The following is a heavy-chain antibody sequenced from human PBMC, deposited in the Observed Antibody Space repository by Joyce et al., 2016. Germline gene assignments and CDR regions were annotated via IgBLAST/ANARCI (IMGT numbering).Heavy chain of an antibody. CDR1: GYSNSFYY. J-gene: IGHJ3*02. Sequence: QLQLQESGPGLVKPSETLSSTCTVSGYSNSFYYWSGIRQPPGKGLEWIGYIYHSGGANYDPALKSRVTISIATSKHQFSLELNSVTAADTAGYYCASPAVSPHAFDIWGRGTMVIVSS. V-gene: IGHV4-59*01. CDR2: IYHSGGA. CDR3: ASPAVSPHAFDI. D-gene: IGHD5/OR15-5a*01.